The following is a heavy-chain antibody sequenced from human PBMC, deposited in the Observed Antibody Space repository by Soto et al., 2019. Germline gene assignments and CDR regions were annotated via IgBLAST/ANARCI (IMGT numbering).Heavy chain of an antibody. CDR3: AKDRLSSSWYFDY. V-gene: IGHV3-23*01. Sequence: EVQLLESGGGLVQPGGSLRLSCAASGFTFSSYAMSWVRQAPGKGLEWVSAISGSGGSTYYADSVKGRFTISRDNSENTLYLQMNSLRAEDTAVYYCAKDRLSSSWYFDYWGQGTLVTVSS. J-gene: IGHJ4*02. D-gene: IGHD6-13*01. CDR2: ISGSGGST. CDR1: GFTFSSYA.